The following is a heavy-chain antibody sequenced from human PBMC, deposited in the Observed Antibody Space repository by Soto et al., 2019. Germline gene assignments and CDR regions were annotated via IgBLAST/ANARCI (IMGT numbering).Heavy chain of an antibody. J-gene: IGHJ4*02. Sequence: QVQLVQSGTEMKKPGSSVTVSCKASGGPYSKYSISWVRQAPGQGLEWMGRIIPIFDITNYAQKFQGRVTITEVKCTSKVYMDLSSLRSEDPAVYYCARSLLGYYYDSDGLDNWSEGTLVTVSS. V-gene: IGHV1-69*02. CDR3: ARSLLGYYYDSDGLDN. D-gene: IGHD3-22*01. CDR2: IIPIFDIT. CDR1: GGPYSKYS.